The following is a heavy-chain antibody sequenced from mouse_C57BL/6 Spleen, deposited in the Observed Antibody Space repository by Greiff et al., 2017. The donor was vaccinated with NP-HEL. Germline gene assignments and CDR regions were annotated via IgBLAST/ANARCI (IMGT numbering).Heavy chain of an antibody. CDR3: ARGDRYLFAY. J-gene: IGHJ3*01. D-gene: IGHD2-3*01. Sequence: EVKLQESGPELVKPGASVKISCKASGYSFTDYNMNWVKQSNGKRLEWIGVINPNYGTTSYNQKSKGKATLTVDQSSSTAYMQLNSLSSEDSAVYYCARGDRYLFAYWGQGTLVTVSA. CDR2: INPNYGTT. V-gene: IGHV1-39*01. CDR1: GYSFTDYN.